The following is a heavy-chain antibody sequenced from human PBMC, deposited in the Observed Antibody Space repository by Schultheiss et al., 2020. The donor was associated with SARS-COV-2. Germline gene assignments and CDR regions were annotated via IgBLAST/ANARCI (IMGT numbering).Heavy chain of an antibody. V-gene: IGHV4-31*03. CDR1: GGSISSGGYY. J-gene: IGHJ4*02. D-gene: IGHD2-21*02. Sequence: SETLSLTCTVSGGSISSGGYYWSWIRQHPGKGLEWIGYIYYSGSTYYNPSLKSRVTISVDTSKNQFSLKLSSVTAADTAVYYCARLAVTDYFDYWGQGTLVTVSS. CDR2: IYYSGST. CDR3: ARLAVTDYFDY.